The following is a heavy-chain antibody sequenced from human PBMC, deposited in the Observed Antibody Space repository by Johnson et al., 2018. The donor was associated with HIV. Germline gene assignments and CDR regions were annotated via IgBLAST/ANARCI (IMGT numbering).Heavy chain of an antibody. D-gene: IGHD1-26*01. Sequence: VQLVESGGGVVQPGRSLRLSCAASGFTFSSYGMHWVRQAPGKGLEWVAVISYDGNNKYYEDSVKGRFTISRDNSKNTLYLQMNSLRAEDTAVYYCARGGKWGIVGARGAFDIWGQGTMVTVSS. J-gene: IGHJ3*02. CDR3: ARGGKWGIVGARGAFDI. CDR2: ISYDGNNK. CDR1: GFTFSSYG. V-gene: IGHV3-30*03.